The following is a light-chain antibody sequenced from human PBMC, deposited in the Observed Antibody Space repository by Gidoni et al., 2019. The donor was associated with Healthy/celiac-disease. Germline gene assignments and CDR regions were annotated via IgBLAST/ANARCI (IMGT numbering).Light chain of an antibody. J-gene: IGKJ3*01. CDR3: QQYDNLPR. Sequence: DIQMTQSPSSLSASVGDIVTITCQASQDISNYLNWYQQKPGKAPKLLIYDASNLETGVPSRFSGSGSGTDFTFTISSLQPEDIATYYCQQYDNLPRFGPGTKVDIK. V-gene: IGKV1-33*01. CDR2: DAS. CDR1: QDISNY.